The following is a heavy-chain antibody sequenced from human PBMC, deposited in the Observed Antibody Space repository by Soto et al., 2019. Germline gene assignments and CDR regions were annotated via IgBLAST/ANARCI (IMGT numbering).Heavy chain of an antibody. J-gene: IGHJ4*02. D-gene: IGHD3-9*01. Sequence: SETLSLTCTVSGGSINNHCWGWIRQPPGKGLEWIGTIYYSGTTYYNPSLKSRVTISVDTSKNQFSLRLRSVTAADTAVYYCARHVPHLNYYEILTGYPDYWGQGTLVTVSS. V-gene: IGHV4-39*01. CDR3: ARHVPHLNYYEILTGYPDY. CDR2: IYYSGTT. CDR1: GGSINNHC.